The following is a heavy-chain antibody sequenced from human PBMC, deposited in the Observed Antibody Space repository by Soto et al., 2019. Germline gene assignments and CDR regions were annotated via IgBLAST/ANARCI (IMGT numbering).Heavy chain of an antibody. V-gene: IGHV3-30*18. CDR3: AKDHSNLNYYYGMDV. J-gene: IGHJ6*02. CDR1: GCTFSSYG. CDR2: ISYDGSNK. Sequence: GGSLRLSCAASGCTFSSYGMHWVRQAPGKGLEWVAVISYDGSNKYYADSVKGRFTISRDNSKNTLYLQMNSLRAEDTAVYYCAKDHSNLNYYYGMDVWGQGPTVTV.